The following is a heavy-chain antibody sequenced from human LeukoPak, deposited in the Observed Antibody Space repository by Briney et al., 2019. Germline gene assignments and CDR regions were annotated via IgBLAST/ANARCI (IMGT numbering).Heavy chain of an antibody. CDR3: ARIATGGPLD. CDR2: INHHGTTT. V-gene: IGHV3-74*01. Sequence: GGSLRLSCAVAGFPFSNYWIHWVRQAPGRGLVWLSQINHHGTTTTYAHAVKGRFTVSRDNAQNTLYLQMNSLSVEDTAIYYCARIATGGPLDWGQGTLVSVSS. J-gene: IGHJ4*02. D-gene: IGHD2-8*02. CDR1: GFPFSNYW.